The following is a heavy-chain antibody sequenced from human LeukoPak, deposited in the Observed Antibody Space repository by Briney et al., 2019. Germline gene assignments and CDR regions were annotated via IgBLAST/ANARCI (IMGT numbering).Heavy chain of an antibody. CDR1: GFTVSSNY. Sequence: GGSLRLSCAASGFTVSSNYMSWVRQAPGKGLEGVSVIYSGGSTYYADSVKGRVTISRDNSKNTLYLQMNSLRAEDTAVYYCARDSQGGIAAAGKNYWGQGTLVTVSS. D-gene: IGHD6-13*01. J-gene: IGHJ4*02. V-gene: IGHV3-66*01. CDR2: IYSGGST. CDR3: ARDSQGGIAAAGKNY.